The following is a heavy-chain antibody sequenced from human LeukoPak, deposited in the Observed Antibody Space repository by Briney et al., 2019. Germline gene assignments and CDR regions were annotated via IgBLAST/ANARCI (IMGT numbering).Heavy chain of an antibody. J-gene: IGHJ2*01. Sequence: PGGSLRLSCAASGFTFSSYSMNWVRQAPGKGLEWVSSISSSSSYIYYADSVKGRFTISRDNAKNSLYLQMNSLRAEDTAVYYCARDPRYCSGGSCYLVWYFDLWGRGTLVTVSS. V-gene: IGHV3-21*04. CDR3: ARDPRYCSGGSCYLVWYFDL. CDR2: ISSSSSYI. CDR1: GFTFSSYS. D-gene: IGHD2-15*01.